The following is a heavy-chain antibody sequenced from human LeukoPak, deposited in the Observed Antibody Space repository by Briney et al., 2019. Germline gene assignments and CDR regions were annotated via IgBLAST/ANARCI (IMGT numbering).Heavy chain of an antibody. CDR3: ARDSDSSSWYGRRYYFDY. D-gene: IGHD6-13*01. J-gene: IGHJ4*02. CDR1: GYTFTGYY. Sequence: ASVKVSCKASGYTFTGYYMHWVRQAPGQGLEWMGWINPNSGGTNCAQKFQGRVTMTRDTSISTAYMELSRLRSDDTAVYYCARDSDSSSWYGRRYYFDYWGQGPLVTVSS. V-gene: IGHV1-2*02. CDR2: INPNSGGT.